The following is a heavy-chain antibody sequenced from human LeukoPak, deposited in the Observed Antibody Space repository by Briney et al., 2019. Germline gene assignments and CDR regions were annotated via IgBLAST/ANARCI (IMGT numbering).Heavy chain of an antibody. D-gene: IGHD4-17*01. J-gene: IGHJ2*01. CDR1: GYTFTGYY. CDR2: INPNSGGT. Sequence: ASVKVSCKASGYTFTGYYMHWVRQAPGQGLEWMGWINPNSGGTNYAQKFQGRVTMTRDTSISTAYMELSRLRSDDTAVYYCARDYGDYVGYWYFDLWAVAPWSLSPQ. CDR3: ARDYGDYVGYWYFDL. V-gene: IGHV1-2*02.